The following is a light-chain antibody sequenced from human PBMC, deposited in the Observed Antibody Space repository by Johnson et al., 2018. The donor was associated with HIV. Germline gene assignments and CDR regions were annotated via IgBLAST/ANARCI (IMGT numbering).Light chain of an antibody. CDR1: SSNIGNNY. V-gene: IGLV1-51*01. CDR2: DNN. J-gene: IGLJ1*01. Sequence: QSVLTQPPSVSAAPGQKVTISCSGSSSNIGNNYVSWYQQLPGTAPKLLIYDNNKRPSAIPDRFSGSKSGTSPNQGITGLQPGDEADYYCGTWDSSLSAFYVFGTGTKVTVL. CDR3: GTWDSSLSAFYV.